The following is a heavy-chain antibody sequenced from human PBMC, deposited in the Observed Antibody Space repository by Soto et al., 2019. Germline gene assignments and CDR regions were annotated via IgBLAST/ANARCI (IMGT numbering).Heavy chain of an antibody. D-gene: IGHD3-10*01. Sequence: GGSLRLSCAASGFTFDDYAMHWVRQAPGKGLEWVSGISWNSGSIGYADSVKGRFTISRDNAKNSLYLQMNSLRAEDTALYYCAKVRGVIVASGDFDYWGQGTLVTVSS. J-gene: IGHJ4*02. CDR2: ISWNSGSI. CDR3: AKVRGVIVASGDFDY. CDR1: GFTFDDYA. V-gene: IGHV3-9*01.